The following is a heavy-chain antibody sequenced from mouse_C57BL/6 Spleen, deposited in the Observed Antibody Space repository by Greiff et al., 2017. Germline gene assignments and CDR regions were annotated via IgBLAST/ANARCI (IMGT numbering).Heavy chain of an antibody. D-gene: IGHD1-1*01. Sequence: VKLLESGAELARPGASVKLSCKASGYTFTSYGISWVKQRTGQGLEWIGEIYPRSGNTYYNEKFKGKATLTADKSSSTAYMELRSLTSEDSAVXFCARVTTVVAPYYYAMDYWGQGTSVTVSS. V-gene: IGHV1-81*01. CDR2: IYPRSGNT. CDR1: GYTFTSYG. CDR3: ARVTTVVAPYYYAMDY. J-gene: IGHJ4*01.